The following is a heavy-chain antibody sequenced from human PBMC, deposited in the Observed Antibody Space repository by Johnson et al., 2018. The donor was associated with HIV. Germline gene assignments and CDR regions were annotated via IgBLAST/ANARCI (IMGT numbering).Heavy chain of an antibody. CDR1: GFTVSSNY. J-gene: IGHJ3*02. CDR2: IGTAGDT. V-gene: IGHV3-13*01. Sequence: VQLVESGGGVVQPGGSLRLSCAASGFTVSSNYMSWVRQAPGKGLEWVSAIGTAGDTYYPGSVKGRFTISRENAKNSLYLQMNSLRAGDTAVYYCARANRGRNDAFDIWGQGTMVTVSS. CDR3: ARANRGRNDAFDI. D-gene: IGHD2-15*01.